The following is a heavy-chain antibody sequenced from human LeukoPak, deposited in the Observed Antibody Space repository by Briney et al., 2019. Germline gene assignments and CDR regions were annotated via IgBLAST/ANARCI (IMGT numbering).Heavy chain of an antibody. Sequence: GGSLRLSCAASGFTVSSNYMSWVRQAPGKGLEWVSVIYSGGSTYYADSVEGRFTISRDNSKNTLYLQMNSLRAEDTAVYYCASYKLNYFDYWGQGTLVTVSS. CDR2: IYSGGST. J-gene: IGHJ4*02. CDR1: GFTVSSNY. V-gene: IGHV3-53*01. D-gene: IGHD2-2*01. CDR3: ASYKLNYFDY.